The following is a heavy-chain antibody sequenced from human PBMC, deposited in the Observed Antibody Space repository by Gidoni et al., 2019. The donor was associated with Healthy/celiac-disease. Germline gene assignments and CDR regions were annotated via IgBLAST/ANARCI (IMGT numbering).Heavy chain of an antibody. V-gene: IGHV1-69*06. CDR3: ARATIAARLNDAFDI. D-gene: IGHD6-6*01. Sequence: VQLVQSGAEVKKPGSSVKVSCKASGGIFSRYAISWVRQAPGQGLEWMGGIIPIFGTANYAQKFQGRVTITADKSTSTAYMELSSLRSEDTAVYYCARATIAARLNDAFDIWGQGTMVTVSS. J-gene: IGHJ3*02. CDR2: IIPIFGTA. CDR1: GGIFSRYA.